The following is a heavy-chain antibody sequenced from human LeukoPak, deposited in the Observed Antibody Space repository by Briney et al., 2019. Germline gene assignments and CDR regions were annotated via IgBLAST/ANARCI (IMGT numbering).Heavy chain of an antibody. CDR1: GGSISSSNW. V-gene: IGHV4-4*02. Sequence: SGTLSLTCAVSGGSISSSNWWSWVRQPPGKGLEGIGEIYHSGSTNYNPSHKSRVTISVDKPKNQFSLKLSSVTAADTAVYYCARDINCSSTSCSLMKYYYYYYGMDVWGQGTTVTVSS. D-gene: IGHD2-2*01. CDR3: ARDINCSSTSCSLMKYYYYYYGMDV. CDR2: IYHSGST. J-gene: IGHJ6*02.